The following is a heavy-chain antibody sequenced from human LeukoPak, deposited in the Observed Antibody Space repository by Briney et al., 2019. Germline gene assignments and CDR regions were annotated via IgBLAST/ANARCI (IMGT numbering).Heavy chain of an antibody. D-gene: IGHD3-10*01. CDR3: ARHYYGSGSYYNVAWFDP. Sequence: PSETLSLTCTVSGGSISNYFWSWVRQPAGKGLEWIGRIYTSGSTNYNPSLKSRVTISVDTSKNQFSLKLSSVTAADTAVYYCARHYYGSGSYYNVAWFDPWGQGTLVTVSS. V-gene: IGHV4-4*07. CDR1: GGSISNYF. CDR2: IYTSGST. J-gene: IGHJ5*02.